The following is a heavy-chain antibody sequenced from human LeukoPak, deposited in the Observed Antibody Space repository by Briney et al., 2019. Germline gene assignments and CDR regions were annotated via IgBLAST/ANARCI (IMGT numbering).Heavy chain of an antibody. D-gene: IGHD6-13*01. CDR2: IYYSGST. CDR3: ARHRIAAVVHDFDY. J-gene: IGHJ4*02. Sequence: PSETLSLTCTVSGGSISSYYWSWIRQPPGKGLEWIGYIYYSGSTNYNPSLKSRVTISVDTSKSQFSLKLSSVTAADTAVYYCARHRIAAVVHDFDYWGQGTLVTVSS. CDR1: GGSISSYY. V-gene: IGHV4-59*08.